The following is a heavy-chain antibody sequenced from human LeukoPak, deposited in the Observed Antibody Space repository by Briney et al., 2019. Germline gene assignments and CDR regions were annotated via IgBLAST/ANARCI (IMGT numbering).Heavy chain of an antibody. CDR2: IYYSGST. V-gene: IGHV4-59*08. D-gene: IGHD3-22*01. CDR1: GGSISSYY. CDR3: ARQEYYYGTSGLAWFDP. J-gene: IGHJ5*02. Sequence: SETLSLTCTVSGGSISSYYWSWIRQPPGKGLEWIGYIYYSGSTNYNPSLKSRVTISVDTSKNQFSLKLSSVTAADAAVYYCARQEYYYGTSGLAWFDPWGQGTLVTVSS.